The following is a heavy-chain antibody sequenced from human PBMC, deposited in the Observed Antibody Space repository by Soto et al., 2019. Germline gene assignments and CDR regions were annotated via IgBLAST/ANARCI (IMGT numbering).Heavy chain of an antibody. J-gene: IGHJ3*02. Sequence: QVQLQESGPGLVKPSQTLSLTCTVSGGSISSGGYFWSWIRQHPGKGLEWIADINYSGSTYSNPSLKSRVTISEDTSKNQFSLKLSSVTAADTAVYYCARDILLWFGELPPRAHDAFDIWGQGTMVTVSS. V-gene: IGHV4-31*03. CDR2: INYSGST. D-gene: IGHD3-10*01. CDR1: GGSISSGGYF. CDR3: ARDILLWFGELPPRAHDAFDI.